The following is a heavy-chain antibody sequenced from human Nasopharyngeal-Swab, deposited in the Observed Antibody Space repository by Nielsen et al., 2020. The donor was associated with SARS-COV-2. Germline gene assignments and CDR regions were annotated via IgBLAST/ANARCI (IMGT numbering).Heavy chain of an antibody. CDR1: GCTLTELS. D-gene: IGHD2-2*01. Sequence: ASVQVSCKVSGCTLTELSMHWVRQAPGKGLEWMGVFDPEDGETIYAQKFQGRVTMTEDTSTDTAYMELSSLRSEDTAVYYCRVVPAAMWYYYYGMDVWGQGTTVTVSS. V-gene: IGHV1-24*01. J-gene: IGHJ6*02. CDR3: RVVPAAMWYYYYGMDV. CDR2: FDPEDGET.